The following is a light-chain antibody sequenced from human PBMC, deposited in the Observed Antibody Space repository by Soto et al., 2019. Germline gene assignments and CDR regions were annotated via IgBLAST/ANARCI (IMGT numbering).Light chain of an antibody. CDR1: SSDIGSYLL. J-gene: IGLJ1*01. CDR2: EGS. V-gene: IGLV2-23*01. Sequence: QSALTQPASVYGSPGQSITISCTGTSSDIGSYLLVSWYQQHPGKAPQLMIYEGSKRPSGVSNRFSGSKSGNTASLTISGLQAEDEADYYCCSYAGSNTDVFGTGTKLTVL. CDR3: CSYAGSNTDV.